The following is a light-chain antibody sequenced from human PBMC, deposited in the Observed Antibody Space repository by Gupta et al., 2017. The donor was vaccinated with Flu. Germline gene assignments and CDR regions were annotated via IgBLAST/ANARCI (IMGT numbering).Light chain of an antibody. CDR1: QGIGNE. CDR3: RQDDNYPRT. V-gene: IGKV1-6*01. Sequence: AILMTQSPSSLSASIGDRVAITCRASQGIGNELAWYQQKPGKAPKLLIYAASTLQSGVPSRFSGSGSGTDFTLTIRSLQPEDFATYYCRQDDNYPRTFGQGTRLEIK. J-gene: IGKJ5*01. CDR2: AAS.